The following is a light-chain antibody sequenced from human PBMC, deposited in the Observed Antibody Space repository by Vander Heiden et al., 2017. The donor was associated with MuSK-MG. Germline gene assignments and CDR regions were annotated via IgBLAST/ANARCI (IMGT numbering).Light chain of an antibody. J-gene: IGLJ1*01. CDR1: SSDVGGYSY. CDR3: SSYAGSGTYV. CDR2: DVS. Sequence: QSALTQPASVSGSPGQPLTISCTRPSSDVGGYSYVSWDQQHPDKAPKIMIYDVSNRHAGVSNRFAGAKSGNTACLTISGLQAEDEADYYCSSYAGSGTYVFGTGTKVSVL. V-gene: IGLV2-14*01.